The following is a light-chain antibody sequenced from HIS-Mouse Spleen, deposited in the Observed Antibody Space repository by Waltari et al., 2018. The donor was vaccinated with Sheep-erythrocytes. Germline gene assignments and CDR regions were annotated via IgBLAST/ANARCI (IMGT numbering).Light chain of an antibody. CDR2: QDS. V-gene: IGLV3-1*01. J-gene: IGLJ2*01. CDR3: QAWDSSTAWNVV. Sequence: SYELTQPPSVSVSPGQTASITCSGDKLGDKYACCYQQKPGQSPLLVIYQDSKRPSGIPERFSGSNSGNTATLTISGTQAMDEADYYCQAWDSSTAWNVVFGGGTKLTVL. CDR1: KLGDKY.